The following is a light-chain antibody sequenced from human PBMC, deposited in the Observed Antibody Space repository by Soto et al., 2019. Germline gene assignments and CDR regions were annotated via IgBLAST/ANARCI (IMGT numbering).Light chain of an antibody. J-gene: IGKJ4*01. CDR1: QNIGSF. CDR3: QQYYSYPPF. V-gene: IGKV1-8*01. CDR2: DAS. Sequence: AVRMTQSPSSFSASTGDRVTITCRASQNIGSFLAWYQQQPGKAPKLLIYDASTLQSGVASRFSGSGSGTDFALTISCLQSEDFATYYCQQYYSYPPFFGGGTKVEIK.